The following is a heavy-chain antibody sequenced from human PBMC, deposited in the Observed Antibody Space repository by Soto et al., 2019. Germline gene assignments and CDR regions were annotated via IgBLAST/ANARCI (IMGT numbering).Heavy chain of an antibody. V-gene: IGHV3-15*01. Sequence: GGSLRLSCAASGFTFSNAWMSWVRQAPGKGLEWVGRIKSKTDGGTTDYAAPVKGRFTISRDDSKNTLYLQMNSLKTEDTAVYYCTTQLEPLFVGYYYYGMDVWGQGTTVTVSS. J-gene: IGHJ6*02. D-gene: IGHD1-1*01. CDR2: IKSKTDGGTT. CDR1: GFTFSNAW. CDR3: TTQLEPLFVGYYYYGMDV.